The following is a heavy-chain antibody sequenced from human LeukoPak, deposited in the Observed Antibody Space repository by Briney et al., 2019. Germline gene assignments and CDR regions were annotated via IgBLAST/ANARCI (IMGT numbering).Heavy chain of an antibody. CDR2: INSHNGNT. Sequence: ASVKVSCKASGYSFVFFGVSWVRQAPGQGLEWVGWINSHNGNTNYAERLQGRVTMTTDTSTSTSYMELRSLRSDDTAVYYCARAVSGSLYGDFDLWGQGTLVTVSS. D-gene: IGHD1-26*01. CDR3: ARAVSGSLYGDFDL. V-gene: IGHV1-18*01. J-gene: IGHJ4*02. CDR1: GYSFVFFG.